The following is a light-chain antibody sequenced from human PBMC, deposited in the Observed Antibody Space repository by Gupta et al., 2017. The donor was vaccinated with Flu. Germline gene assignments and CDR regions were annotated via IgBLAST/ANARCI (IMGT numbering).Light chain of an antibody. CDR1: QSISSW. V-gene: IGKV1-5*03. J-gene: IGKJ4*01. Sequence: EIQLAQSPSTLSAFVGDRVTITCRASQSISSWLDWYQEKPGTAPKLLIYGASSLEGGVPSRCSGSGAGKVCTLTISSLQPDDGATYYGQNDNRHSLTFGGGTKVEIK. CDR2: GAS. CDR3: QNDNRHSLT.